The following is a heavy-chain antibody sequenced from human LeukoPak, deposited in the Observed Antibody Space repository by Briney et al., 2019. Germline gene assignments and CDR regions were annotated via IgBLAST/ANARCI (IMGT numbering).Heavy chain of an antibody. V-gene: IGHV4-34*01. CDR1: GGSFSGYY. J-gene: IGHJ4*02. CDR3: ASLEDIVATMRAD. Sequence: SETLSLTCAVYGGSFSGYYWSWIRQPPGKGLEWIGEINHSGSTNYNLSLKSRVTISVDTSKNQFSLKLSSVTAADTAVYYCASLEDIVATMRADWGQGTLVTVSS. CDR2: INHSGST. D-gene: IGHD5-12*01.